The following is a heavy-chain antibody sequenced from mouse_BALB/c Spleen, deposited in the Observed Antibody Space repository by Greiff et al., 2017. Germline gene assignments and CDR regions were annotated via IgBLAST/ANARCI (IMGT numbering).Heavy chain of an antibody. CDR1: GFTFSSYG. J-gene: IGHJ2*01. CDR3: ARRYDDVLDD. Sequence: EVKLVESGGDLVKPGGSLKLSCAASGFTFSSYGMSWVRQTPDKRLEWVATISSGGSYTYYPDSVKGRFTISRDNAKNTLYLQMSSLKSEDTAMYYCARRYDDVLDDWGQGTTLTVSS. V-gene: IGHV5-6*01. CDR2: ISSGGSYT. D-gene: IGHD2-14*01.